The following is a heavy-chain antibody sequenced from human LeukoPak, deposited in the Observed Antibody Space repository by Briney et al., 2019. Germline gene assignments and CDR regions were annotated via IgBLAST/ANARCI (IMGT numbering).Heavy chain of an antibody. V-gene: IGHV4-59*01. CDR3: ARSRDYYDISGYYSRFDY. CDR2: IYYSGST. D-gene: IGHD3-22*01. Sequence: PSETLSLTCTVSGGSISSYYWSWIRQPPGKRLVWMGYIYYSGSTNYNPSLKSRVTRPVDTSKNQFSLKLSSVTAADTAVYYCARSRDYYDISGYYSRFDYWGQGTLVTVSS. CDR1: GGSISSYY. J-gene: IGHJ4*02.